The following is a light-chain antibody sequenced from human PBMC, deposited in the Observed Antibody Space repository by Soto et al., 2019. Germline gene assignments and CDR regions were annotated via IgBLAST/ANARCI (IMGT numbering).Light chain of an antibody. Sequence: QSVLTQPPSVSGAPGQRVTISCTGSSSNIGAGYDVHWYQQLPGTAPKLLIYGNSNRPSGVPDRFSGSKSGTSASLAITGLHADDEADYYCQSYDSSLRYVFGTGTKVTVL. CDR2: GNS. J-gene: IGLJ1*01. CDR3: QSYDSSLRYV. CDR1: SSNIGAGYD. V-gene: IGLV1-40*01.